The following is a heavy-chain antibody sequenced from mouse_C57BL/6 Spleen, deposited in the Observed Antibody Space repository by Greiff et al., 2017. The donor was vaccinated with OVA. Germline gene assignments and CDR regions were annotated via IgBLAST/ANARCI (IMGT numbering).Heavy chain of an antibody. CDR2: INPNNGGT. Sequence: VQLQQSGPELVKPGASVKISCKASGYTFTDYYMNWVKQSHGKSLEWIGDINPNNGGTSYNQKFKGKATLTVDKSSSTAYMELRSLTSEDSAVYYCAYSNYLGWYFDVWGTGTTVTVSS. J-gene: IGHJ1*03. CDR1: GYTFTDYY. D-gene: IGHD2-5*01. CDR3: AYSNYLGWYFDV. V-gene: IGHV1-26*01.